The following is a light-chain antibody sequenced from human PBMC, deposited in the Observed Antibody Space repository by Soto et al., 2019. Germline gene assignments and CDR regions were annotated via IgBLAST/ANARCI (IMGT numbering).Light chain of an antibody. CDR1: QSISDNY. Sequence: EILLTQSPGTLALSPGERATLSCRASQSISDNYLAWNQQKPGQAPRLLIYGASSRATGITARLSGSGSGTDFTLTISRLEPEDFAVYYCQQYDSSRTFGQGTKVDIK. J-gene: IGKJ1*01. CDR2: GAS. CDR3: QQYDSSRT. V-gene: IGKV3-20*01.